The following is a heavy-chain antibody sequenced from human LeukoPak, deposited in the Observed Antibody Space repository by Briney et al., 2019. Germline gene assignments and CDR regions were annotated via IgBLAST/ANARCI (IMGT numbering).Heavy chain of an antibody. Sequence: ASVKVSCKASGYIFTDYYIHWVRQAPGQGLEWMGWINPNSGGTNYAHKFHGNVTMTRDTSISTVYMELSSLRSDATAVYYCARSRKYNNGWYIDTWGQGTLVTGSS. CDR3: ARSRKYNNGWYIDT. D-gene: IGHD6-19*01. CDR2: INPNSGGT. J-gene: IGHJ5*02. V-gene: IGHV1-2*07. CDR1: GYIFTDYY.